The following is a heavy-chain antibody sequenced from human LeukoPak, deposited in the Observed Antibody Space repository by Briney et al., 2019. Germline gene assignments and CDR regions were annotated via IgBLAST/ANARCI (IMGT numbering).Heavy chain of an antibody. D-gene: IGHD6-13*01. J-gene: IGHJ3*02. Sequence: GGSLRLSCAASGFTFDDYAMHWVRQAPGKGLEWVSGISWNSGSIGYADSVKGRFTISRDNAKNSLYLQMNSLRAEDTALYYCAKGDSSSWPDAFDIWGRGTMVTVSS. CDR1: GFTFDDYA. V-gene: IGHV3-9*01. CDR2: ISWNSGSI. CDR3: AKGDSSSWPDAFDI.